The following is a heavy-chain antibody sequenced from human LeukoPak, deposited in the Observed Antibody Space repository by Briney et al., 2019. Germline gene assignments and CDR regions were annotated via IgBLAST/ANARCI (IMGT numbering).Heavy chain of an antibody. CDR3: ARVRWLCLDY. CDR2: ISSSGSTI. D-gene: IGHD2-2*01. CDR1: GFTFSSYE. Sequence: GGSLRLSCAASGFTFSSYEMNWVRQAPGKGLEWVSYISSSGSTIYYADSVKGRFTISRDNAKNSLYLQMNSLRAEDTAVYYCARVRWLCLDYWGQGTLVTVSS. V-gene: IGHV3-48*03. J-gene: IGHJ4*02.